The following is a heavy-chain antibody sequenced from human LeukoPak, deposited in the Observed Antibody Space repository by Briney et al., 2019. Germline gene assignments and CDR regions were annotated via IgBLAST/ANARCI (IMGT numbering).Heavy chain of an antibody. CDR2: ISSSSSI. D-gene: IGHD2-2*02. CDR3: ARRGVVPAATPMDY. J-gene: IGHJ4*02. Sequence: GGSLRLSCAASGFTFSSYSMNWVRQALGKGLEWVSYISSSSSIYYADSVKGRFTISRDNAKNSLYLQMNSLRDEDTAVYYCARRGVVPAATPMDYWGRGTLVTVSS. V-gene: IGHV3-48*02. CDR1: GFTFSSYS.